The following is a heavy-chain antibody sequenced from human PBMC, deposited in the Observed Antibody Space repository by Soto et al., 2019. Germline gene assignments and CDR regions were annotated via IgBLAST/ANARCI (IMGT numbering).Heavy chain of an antibody. V-gene: IGHV1-2*02. CDR1: GYTFTGYF. Sequence: GASVKVSCKASGYTFTGYFMHWVRQAPGQGLEWMGWINPHSGGADYAQSFQGRVTMTRDTSISTVYMELSRLRFDDTAVYYCARLIPGDYYNSQLETWGQGTVVTVS. J-gene: IGHJ5*02. CDR3: ARLIPGDYYNSQLET. D-gene: IGHD3-10*01. CDR2: INPHSGGA.